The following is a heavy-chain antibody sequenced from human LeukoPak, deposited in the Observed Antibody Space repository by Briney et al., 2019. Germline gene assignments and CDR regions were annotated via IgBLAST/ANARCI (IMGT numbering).Heavy chain of an antibody. D-gene: IGHD5-18*01. J-gene: IGHJ5*02. CDR2: TYYSGRT. CDR1: GGSISSSNFY. Sequence: SETLSLTCTVSGGSISSSNFYWGWIRQPPGKWLEWIGTTYYSGRTYYNPSLRSRVTISVDTSKNQFSLRLSSVTAADTAVYYCARHAALDTKRGWNNHNWFDPWGQGTLVTVSS. CDR3: ARHAALDTKRGWNNHNWFDP. V-gene: IGHV4-39*01.